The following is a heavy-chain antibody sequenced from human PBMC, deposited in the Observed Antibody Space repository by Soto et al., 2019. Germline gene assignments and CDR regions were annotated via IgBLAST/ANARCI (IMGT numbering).Heavy chain of an antibody. CDR3: ARRPMTSRGSGSYEVDY. CDR1: GYSFTSYW. Sequence: EVQLVQSGAEVKKPGESLRISCKGSGYSFTSYWISWVRQMPGKGLEWMGRIDPSDSYTNYSPSFQGHVTISADKSISTAYLQWISLKASDTAVYYCARRPMTSRGSGSYEVDYWGQGTLVTVSS. D-gene: IGHD3-10*01. CDR2: IDPSDSYT. J-gene: IGHJ4*02. V-gene: IGHV5-10-1*01.